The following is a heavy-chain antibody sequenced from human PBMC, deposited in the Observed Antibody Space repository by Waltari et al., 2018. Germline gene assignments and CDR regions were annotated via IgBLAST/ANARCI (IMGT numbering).Heavy chain of an antibody. CDR2: INSGGGI. J-gene: IGHJ4*02. V-gene: IGHV3-53*01. CDR3: ARDPPGVAVSGKG. CDR1: GFTAGNTY. Sequence: EVQLVESGGGLIQPGGPLEPPCAAPGFTAGNTYLSWFRTAPGKGLEWISLINSGGGIHYADSVKGRFTNSRDSSKNTLYRQMNSLRVEDTAVYYCARDPPGVAVSGKGWGQGTLVTVSS. D-gene: IGHD6-19*01.